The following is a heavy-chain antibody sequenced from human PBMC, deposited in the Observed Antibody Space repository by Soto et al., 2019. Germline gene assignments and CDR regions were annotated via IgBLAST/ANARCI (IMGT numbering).Heavy chain of an antibody. V-gene: IGHV3-33*01. CDR1: GFTFSSYG. CDR2: IWYDGSNK. CDR3: ARDLDIGATIPVGY. D-gene: IGHD5-12*01. Sequence: QVQLVESGGGVVQPGRSLRLSCAASGFTFSSYGMHWVRQAPGKGLEWVAVIWYDGSNKYYADSVKGRFTISRDNSKNTLYLQMNSLRAEDTAVYYCARDLDIGATIPVGYWGQGTLVTVSS. J-gene: IGHJ4*02.